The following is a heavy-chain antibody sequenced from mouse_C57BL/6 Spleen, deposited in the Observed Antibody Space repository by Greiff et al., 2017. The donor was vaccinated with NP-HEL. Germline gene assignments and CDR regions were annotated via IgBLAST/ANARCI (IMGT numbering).Heavy chain of an antibody. D-gene: IGHD1-1*01. J-gene: IGHJ1*03. CDR2: IYPRDGST. V-gene: IGHV1-85*01. CDR1: GYTFTSYD. CDR3: ARGGYYGSSNWYFDV. Sequence: VKLMESGPELVKPGASVKLSCKASGYTFTSYDINWVKQRPGQGLEWIGWIYPRDGSTKYNEKFKGKATLTVDTSSSTAYMELHSLTSEDSAVYFCARGGYYGSSNWYFDVWGTGTTVTVSS.